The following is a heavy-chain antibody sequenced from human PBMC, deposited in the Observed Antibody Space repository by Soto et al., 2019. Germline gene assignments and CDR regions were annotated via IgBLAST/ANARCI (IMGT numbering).Heavy chain of an antibody. CDR3: ARQHPLDSRVWYD. V-gene: IGHV5-51*01. CDR1: GDSFTGFW. CDR2: IYPRDSDV. Sequence: PGESLKISCKVFGDSFTGFWLGWVRQVPGKGLEWVASIYPRDSDVRYNPSFQGQVTISADRSTTTAYLQWSSLKASDTAIYYCARQHPLDSRVWYDWGQGTLVTVSS. J-gene: IGHJ4*02. D-gene: IGHD6-19*01.